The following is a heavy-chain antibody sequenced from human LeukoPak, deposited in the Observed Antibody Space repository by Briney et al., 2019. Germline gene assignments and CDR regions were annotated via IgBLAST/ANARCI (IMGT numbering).Heavy chain of an antibody. V-gene: IGHV3-11*04. D-gene: IGHD3-3*01. CDR2: ISTSGSTT. Sequence: PGGSLRLSCAASGFSFRDYYVSWIRQAPGKGLEWVSYISTSGSTTHYADSVKGRFTISRDNAKKSVYLEMNSLRVEDTAVYYCATASGFSYSYYYMDVWGKGTTVTVSS. CDR1: GFSFRDYY. J-gene: IGHJ6*03. CDR3: ATASGFSYSYYYMDV.